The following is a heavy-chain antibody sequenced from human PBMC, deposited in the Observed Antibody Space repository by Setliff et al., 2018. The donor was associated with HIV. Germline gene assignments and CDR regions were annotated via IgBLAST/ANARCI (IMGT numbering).Heavy chain of an antibody. J-gene: IGHJ1*01. CDR1: GGSISSSSYY. Sequence: SETLSLTCTVSGGSISSSSYYWGWIRQPPGKGLEWIGSIYYSGSTYYNPSLKSRVTISVDTSKNQFSLKLSSVTAADTAVYYCARQSVRQTWSVYFERWGQGSLVTVSS. CDR2: IYYSGST. D-gene: IGHD3-3*01. CDR3: ARQSVRQTWSVYFER. V-gene: IGHV4-39*01.